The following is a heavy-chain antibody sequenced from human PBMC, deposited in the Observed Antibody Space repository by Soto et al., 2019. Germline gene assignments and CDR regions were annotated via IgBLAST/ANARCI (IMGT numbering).Heavy chain of an antibody. CDR2: ISAYNGNT. V-gene: IGHV1-18*04. CDR1: GYTFTSYG. J-gene: IGHJ6*02. CDR3: ARGPVSQYYYYGMDV. Sequence: GASVKVSCKASGYTFTSYGISWVRHAPGQGLEWMGWISAYNGNTNYAQKLQGRVTMTTDTSTSTAYMELRSLRSDDTAVYYCARGPVSQYYYYGMDVWGQGTTVTVSS.